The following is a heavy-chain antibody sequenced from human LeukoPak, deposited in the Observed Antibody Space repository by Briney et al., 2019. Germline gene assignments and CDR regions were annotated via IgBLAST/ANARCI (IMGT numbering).Heavy chain of an antibody. CDR1: GDSVSINNAD. Sequence: SQTLSLTCASTGDSVSINNADWDWIRQSPSTGLEWLGRTYYRSQWYSDYAGSVRSRININPDTSKNQFSLQLNSVTPEDTAVHYCARGSYGLGAFWAYYFHYWGQGTLVTVSS. J-gene: IGHJ4*02. D-gene: IGHD3-10*01. V-gene: IGHV6-1*01. CDR2: TYYRSQWYS. CDR3: ARGSYGLGAFWAYYFHY.